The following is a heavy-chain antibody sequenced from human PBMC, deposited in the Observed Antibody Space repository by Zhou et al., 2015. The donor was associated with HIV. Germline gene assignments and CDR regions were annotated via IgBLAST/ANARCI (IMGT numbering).Heavy chain of an antibody. CDR3: TRASYFYCSSTSCSPFDY. CDR2: IRSKAYGGTT. Sequence: VQLVESGGGLVQPGRSLRLSCTASGFTFGDYAMSWFRQAPGKGLEWVGFIRSKAYGGTTEYAASVKGRFTISRDDSKSIAYLQMNSLKTEDTAVYYCTRASYFYCSSTSCSPFDYWGQGTLVTVSS. J-gene: IGHJ4*02. CDR1: GFTFGDYA. V-gene: IGHV3-49*03. D-gene: IGHD2-2*01.